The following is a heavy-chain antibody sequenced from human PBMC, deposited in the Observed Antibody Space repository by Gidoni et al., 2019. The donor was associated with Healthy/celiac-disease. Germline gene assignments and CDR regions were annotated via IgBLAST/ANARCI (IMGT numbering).Heavy chain of an antibody. J-gene: IGHJ4*02. V-gene: IGHV2-5*02. CDR1: GFSLSTSGVG. CDR3: AHRPRAYYYDKVGYFDS. Sequence: QITLKESGPTLVKPTETLTLTCSFSGFSLSTSGVGVGWIRQPPGEALEWLALIYWDDDKHYRPSLKSRLTITKDTSKNQVVLTMTNMDPVDTATYYCAHRPRAYYYDKVGYFDSWGQGILVTVSS. D-gene: IGHD3-22*01. CDR2: IYWDDDK.